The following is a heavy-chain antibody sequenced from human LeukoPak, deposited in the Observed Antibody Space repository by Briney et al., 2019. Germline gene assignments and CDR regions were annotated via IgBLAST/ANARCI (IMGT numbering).Heavy chain of an antibody. Sequence: SVKVSCKASGGTFSSYAISWVRQAPGQGLEWMGGIIPIFGTANYAQKFQGRVTITTDESTSTAYMELSSLRSEDTAVYYCASWGGPFGSSTRYYYYYYMDVWGKGTTVTVSS. CDR2: IIPIFGTA. J-gene: IGHJ6*03. D-gene: IGHD2-2*01. CDR1: GGTFSSYA. V-gene: IGHV1-69*05. CDR3: ASWGGPFGSSTRYYYYYYMDV.